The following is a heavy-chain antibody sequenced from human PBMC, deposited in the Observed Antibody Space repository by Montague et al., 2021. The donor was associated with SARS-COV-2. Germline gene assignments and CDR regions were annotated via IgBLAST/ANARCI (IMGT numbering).Heavy chain of an antibody. CDR2: INHSGST. J-gene: IGHJ6*02. V-gene: IGHV4-34*01. CDR3: ARSGWKQLVRARYYYYYGMDV. D-gene: IGHD6-6*01. Sequence: SETLSLTCAVYGGSFSGYYWSWIRQPPGKGLEWIGEINHSGSTNYNPSLKSRVTISVDTSKNQFSLKLSSVTAADTAVYYCARSGWKQLVRARYYYYYGMDVWGQGTTVTVSS. CDR1: GGSFSGYY.